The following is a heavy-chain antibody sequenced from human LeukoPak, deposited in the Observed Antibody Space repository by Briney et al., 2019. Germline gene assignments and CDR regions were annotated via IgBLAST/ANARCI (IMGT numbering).Heavy chain of an antibody. V-gene: IGHV1-69*13. J-gene: IGHJ6*02. CDR2: IIPIFGTA. D-gene: IGHD5-18*01. CDR1: GGTFSSYA. Sequence: SVKVSCKASGGTFSSYAISWVRQAPGQGLEWMGGIIPIFGTANYAQKFQGRVTITADESTSTAYMELSSLRSEDTAVYYCARDGSGYSYVSIFYGMDVWSQGTTVTVSS. CDR3: ARDGSGYSYVSIFYGMDV.